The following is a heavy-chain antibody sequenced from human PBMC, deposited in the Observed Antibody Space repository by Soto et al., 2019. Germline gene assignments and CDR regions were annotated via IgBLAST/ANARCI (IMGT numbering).Heavy chain of an antibody. CDR2: ISYSGAGT. CDR3: ASIPTISYDSSGR. J-gene: IGHJ4*02. D-gene: IGHD3-22*01. CDR1: GFIFSTYA. Sequence: GGSLRLSCAASGFIFSTYAMNWVRQAPGKGLEWVSGISYSGAGTYYADSVKGRFTISRDNSKNTLYLQMNSLRAEDTAVYYCASIPTISYDSSGRWGQGTLVTVSS. V-gene: IGHV3-23*01.